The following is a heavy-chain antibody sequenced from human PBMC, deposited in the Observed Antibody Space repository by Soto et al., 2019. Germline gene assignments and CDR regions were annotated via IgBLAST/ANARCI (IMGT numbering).Heavy chain of an antibody. D-gene: IGHD3-16*02. V-gene: IGHV4-34*01. J-gene: IGHJ4*02. CDR2: INHSGST. CDR1: GGSFSGYY. CDR3: ARVLWGDYVWGSYRSRVLDY. Sequence: QVQLQQWGAGLLKPSETLSLTCAVYGGSFSGYYWSWIRQPPGKGLAWIGEINHSGSTNYNTSLKSRVTISVDTAKDQFSLKLSSVTAADTAVYYCARVLWGDYVWGSYRSRVLDYWGQGTLVTVSS.